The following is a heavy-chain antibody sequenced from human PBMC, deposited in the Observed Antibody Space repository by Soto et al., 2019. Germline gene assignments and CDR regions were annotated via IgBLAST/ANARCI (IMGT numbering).Heavy chain of an antibody. J-gene: IGHJ5*02. V-gene: IGHV4-39*01. D-gene: IGHD4-4*01. CDR3: ARVGSNYGWFDP. Sequence: PSETLSLTCTVSGGSISSSSYYWGWIRQPPGKGPEWIGSIYYSGSTYYNPSLKSRVTISVDTSKNQFSLKLSSVTAADTAVYYCARVGSNYGWFDPWGQGTLVTVSS. CDR1: GGSISSSSYY. CDR2: IYYSGST.